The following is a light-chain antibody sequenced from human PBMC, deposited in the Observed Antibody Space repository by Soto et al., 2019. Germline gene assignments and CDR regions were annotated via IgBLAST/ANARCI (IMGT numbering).Light chain of an antibody. CDR3: SSYAGSSNV. CDR1: SSDVGGYNY. V-gene: IGLV2-8*01. Sequence: QSVLTQPPSASGSPGQSVAISCTGTSSDVGGYNYVSWYQQHPGKAPKLMIYEVNKRPSGVPDRFSGSKSGNTASLTVSGLTAEDDAPYYCSSYAGSSNVFGTGTKVTV. J-gene: IGLJ1*01. CDR2: EVN.